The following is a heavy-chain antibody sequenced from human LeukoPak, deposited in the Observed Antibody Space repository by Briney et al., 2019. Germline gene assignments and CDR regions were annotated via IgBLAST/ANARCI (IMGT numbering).Heavy chain of an antibody. D-gene: IGHD1-26*01. Sequence: SETLSLTCTVSGASVGSAGYYWSWIRQPPGGGLEWIGYVYYIDNTNYNPSLKSRVTMSVNPSKNQYSLNLHSVTAADTAMYYCARTQSQSGSYRYYFVYWGQGTLVTVSS. CDR3: ARTQSQSGSYRYYFVY. CDR2: VYYIDNT. V-gene: IGHV4-61*08. CDR1: GASVGSAGYY. J-gene: IGHJ4*02.